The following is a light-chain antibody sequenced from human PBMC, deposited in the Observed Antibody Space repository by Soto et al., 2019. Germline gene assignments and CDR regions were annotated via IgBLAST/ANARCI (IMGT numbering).Light chain of an antibody. CDR2: DAS. V-gene: IGKV1-5*01. Sequence: DIQMTQSPSSLSASVGDRVTITCRASQSISRHLNWYQQKPGKAPKLLIYDASSLESGVPSRFSGSGSGTEFTLTISSLQPDDFATYYCQQYNSYWTFGQGTKVDIK. CDR1: QSISRH. CDR3: QQYNSYWT. J-gene: IGKJ1*01.